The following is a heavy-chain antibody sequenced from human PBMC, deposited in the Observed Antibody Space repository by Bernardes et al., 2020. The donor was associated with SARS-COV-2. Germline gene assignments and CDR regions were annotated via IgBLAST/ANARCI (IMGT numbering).Heavy chain of an antibody. J-gene: IGHJ4*02. D-gene: IGHD3-3*01. V-gene: IGHV1-18*01. CDR1: GYTFSSYG. CDR2: ISPYSGNT. Sequence: ASVKVSSKASGYTFSSYGITWVRLAPGQGLEWMGWISPYSGNTNYAQKFQGRVTMTTDTSTNTAYLELRSLRADDTAVYYCARDPVSTMFAVVVAYSDYWGQGTLVTVSS. CDR3: ARDPVSTMFAVVVAYSDY.